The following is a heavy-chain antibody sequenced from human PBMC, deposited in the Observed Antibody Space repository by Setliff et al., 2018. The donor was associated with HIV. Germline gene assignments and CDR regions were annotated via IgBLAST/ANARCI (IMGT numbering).Heavy chain of an antibody. CDR1: GYTFTDYY. J-gene: IGHJ5*02. D-gene: IGHD2-2*01. Sequence: ASVKVSCKASGYTFTDYYMQWVRQAPGQGLEWMGRINPNGDIMNPGDYSARYAQKFQGRVTMTTDTSTTTASMELRSLRSDDTAVYYCVRGHCNSDKCWYTWFDPWGQGTLVTVSS. V-gene: IGHV1-46*01. CDR2: INPNGDIMNPGDYSA. CDR3: VRGHCNSDKCWYTWFDP.